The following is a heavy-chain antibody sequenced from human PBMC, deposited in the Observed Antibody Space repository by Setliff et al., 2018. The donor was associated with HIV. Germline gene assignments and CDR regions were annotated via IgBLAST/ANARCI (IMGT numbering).Heavy chain of an antibody. V-gene: IGHV1-3*01. CDR3: AKDGGDSGSYSYYYGMDV. Sequence: ASVKVSCKASGYIFSNFAMHWVRQVPGPRLEWMGWINAGDGNTKYSQNIQGRVTITRDTSATTVYMELSRLRSDDTAVYYCAKDGGDSGSYSYYYGMDVWGQGTTVTVSS. CDR1: GYIFSNFA. D-gene: IGHD3-16*01. J-gene: IGHJ6*02. CDR2: INAGDGNT.